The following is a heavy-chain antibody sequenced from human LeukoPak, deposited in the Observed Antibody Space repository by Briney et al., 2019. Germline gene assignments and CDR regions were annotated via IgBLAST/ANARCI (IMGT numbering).Heavy chain of an antibody. CDR2: IDESGKT. CDR3: ARDGGSHSDIAESFQH. D-gene: IGHD2-21*02. V-gene: IGHV4-61*01. CDR1: GGSVSSGPYY. Sequence: PSETLSLTCTVSGGSVSSGPYYWSWLRPPPGKGLEWIGYIDESGKTNKNHSLKSRVTISVDRSKNQFSLKLSSVSAADTAVYFCARDGGSHSDIAESFQHWGQGTLVTVSS. J-gene: IGHJ1*01.